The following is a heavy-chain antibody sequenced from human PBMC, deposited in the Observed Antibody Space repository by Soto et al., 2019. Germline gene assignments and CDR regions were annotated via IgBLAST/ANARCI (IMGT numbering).Heavy chain of an antibody. CDR1: GFMFSSYC. Sequence: EVQLVESGGDLVQPGGSLRLSCAASGFMFSSYCMSWVRQAPGQGPEWVAHIKQDGSERYYVDPVKGRFTXXRDXAKXXXXXXXXXXXXXXXXXXXXXRXPSTRXIWSXGXGGRYYXYYMXXWG. V-gene: IGHV3-7*01. D-gene: IGHD1-26*01. CDR3: XRXPSTRXIWSXGXGGRYYXYYMXX. CDR2: IKQDGSER. J-gene: IGHJ6*03.